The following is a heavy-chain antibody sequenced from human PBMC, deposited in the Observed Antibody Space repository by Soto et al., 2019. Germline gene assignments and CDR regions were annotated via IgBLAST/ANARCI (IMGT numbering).Heavy chain of an antibody. CDR3: ARVPFYDSSGRSYYFDY. J-gene: IGHJ4*02. D-gene: IGHD3-22*01. Sequence: SETLSLTCTVSGGSISSGDYYWSWIRQPPGKGLECIGYIYYSGSTYYNPSLKSRVIISVDTSKNQFSLKLSSVTAADTAVYYCARVPFYDSSGRSYYFDYWGQGTLVTVS. V-gene: IGHV4-30-4*01. CDR1: GGSISSGDYY. CDR2: IYYSGST.